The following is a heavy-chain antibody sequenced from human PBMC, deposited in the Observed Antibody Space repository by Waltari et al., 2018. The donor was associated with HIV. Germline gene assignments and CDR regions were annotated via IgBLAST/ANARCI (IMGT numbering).Heavy chain of an antibody. D-gene: IGHD6-19*01. CDR2: ILFDGSDK. J-gene: IGHJ4*02. V-gene: IGHV3-30*18. Sequence: QVQLLESGGGVVQPGRSLRLSCTASGFTFSHYGMHWVRQAQGKGLEWVAIILFDGSDKYYDYRVTGRLTISRDNSKNTRYVQMNSLRPEDTAMYYCAKDGFSSGLNHFDYWGQGTLVTVSS. CDR3: AKDGFSSGLNHFDY. CDR1: GFTFSHYG.